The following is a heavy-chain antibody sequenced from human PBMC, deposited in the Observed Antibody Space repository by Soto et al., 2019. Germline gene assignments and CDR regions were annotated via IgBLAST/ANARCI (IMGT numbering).Heavy chain of an antibody. CDR3: ARGVKRDIVLHPAATDYFYYYGMDV. J-gene: IGHJ6*02. CDR1: GGTFNNYA. CDR2: IIPIFALP. V-gene: IGHV1-69*12. D-gene: IGHD2-15*01. Sequence: QVQLVQSGAEVKKPGSSVKVSCKAFGGTFNNYAISWVRQAPGQGLEWVGGIIPIFALPNYARKFRDRVTISADESTSTAYMELSSLRSEDTATYFCARGVKRDIVLHPAATDYFYYYGMDVWGQGTAVTVSS.